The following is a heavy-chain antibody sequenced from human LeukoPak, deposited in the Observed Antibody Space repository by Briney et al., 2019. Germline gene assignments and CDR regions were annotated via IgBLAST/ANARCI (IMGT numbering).Heavy chain of an antibody. CDR3: ARDQKGFDY. CDR1: GYTFTSNY. J-gene: IGHJ4*02. CDR2: IYPRDGST. Sequence: WASVKASCKASGYTFTSNYIHWVRQAPGQGLEWMGMIYPRDGSTSYAQKFQGRVTVTRDTSTSTVHMELSGLRSEDTAVYYCARDQKGFDYWGQGILVTVSS. V-gene: IGHV1-46*01.